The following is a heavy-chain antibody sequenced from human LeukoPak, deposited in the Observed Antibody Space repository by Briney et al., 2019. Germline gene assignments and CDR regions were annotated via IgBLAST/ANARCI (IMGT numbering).Heavy chain of an antibody. CDR3: AKMSSSWHLGFVDY. CDR2: ISGSGGST. V-gene: IGHV3-23*01. J-gene: IGHJ4*02. D-gene: IGHD6-13*01. CDR1: GFTFSSYA. Sequence: PGGSLRLSCAASGFTFSSYAMSWVRQAPGKGLEWASAISGSGGSTYYADSVKGRFTISRDNSKNTLYLQMNSLRAEDTAVYYCAKMSSSWHLGFVDYWGQGTLVTVSS.